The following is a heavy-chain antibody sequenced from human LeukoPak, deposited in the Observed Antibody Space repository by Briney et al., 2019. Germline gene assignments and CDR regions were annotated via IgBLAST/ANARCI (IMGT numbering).Heavy chain of an antibody. D-gene: IGHD3-10*01. CDR3: ARHFRFAFDY. CDR1: GGSISSSTNW. Sequence: SSETLSLTCAVSGGSISSSTNWWSWVRQPPGKGLEWIGEIYHSGGTNYNPSLKSRITISVDKSQNQFSLKVNSLTAADTAVYYCARHFRFAFDYWGQGTLVTVSS. CDR2: IYHSGGT. J-gene: IGHJ4*02. V-gene: IGHV4-4*02.